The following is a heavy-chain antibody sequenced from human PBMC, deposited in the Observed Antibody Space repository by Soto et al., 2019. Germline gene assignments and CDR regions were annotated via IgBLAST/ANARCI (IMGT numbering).Heavy chain of an antibody. CDR2: ISSSSSYI. V-gene: IGHV3-21*01. D-gene: IGHD3-9*01. J-gene: IGHJ4*02. Sequence: GGSLRLSCAASGFTFSSYSMNWVRQAPGKGLEWVSSISSSSSYIYYADSVKGRFTISRDNAKNSLYLQMNSLRAEDTAVYYCARDRYYDILTGYYIPFDYWGQGTLVTVSS. CDR1: GFTFSSYS. CDR3: ARDRYYDILTGYYIPFDY.